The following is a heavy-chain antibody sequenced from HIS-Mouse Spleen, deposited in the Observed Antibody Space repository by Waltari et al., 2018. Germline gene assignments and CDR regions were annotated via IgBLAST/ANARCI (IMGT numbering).Heavy chain of an antibody. J-gene: IGHJ2*01. CDR3: AREIPYSSSWYDWYFDL. Sequence: QLQLQESGPGLVKPSETLSLTCTVSGGSISSSSYYWGCIRSPPGKGLEWVGRIYYRGRTYYNPSLKSRVTISVDTSKNQFSLKLSSVTAADTAVYYCAREIPYSSSWYDWYFDLWGRGTLVTVS. D-gene: IGHD6-13*01. V-gene: IGHV4-39*07. CDR2: IYYRGRT. CDR1: GGSISSSSYY.